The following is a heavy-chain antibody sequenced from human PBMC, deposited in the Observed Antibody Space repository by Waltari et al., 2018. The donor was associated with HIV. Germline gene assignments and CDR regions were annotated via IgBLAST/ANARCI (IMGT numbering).Heavy chain of an antibody. J-gene: IGHJ6*02. V-gene: IGHV4-4*07. CDR2: IFPSGST. D-gene: IGHD3-10*01. Sequence: QVQLQESGPGLVKPSETLSLTCTVSGTSISNYYWSWIRQPAGKGLEWIGRIFPSGSTNYNPSLKSRITFSVDTSKNQFSLKLSSVTAADTAVYYCARDYRFGELLPWVDAYYYFGMDVWGQGTTVTVSS. CDR1: GTSISNYY. CDR3: ARDYRFGELLPWVDAYYYFGMDV.